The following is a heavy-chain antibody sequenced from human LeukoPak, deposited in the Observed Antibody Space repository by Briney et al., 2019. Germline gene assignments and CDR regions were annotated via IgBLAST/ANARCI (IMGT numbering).Heavy chain of an antibody. CDR3: ARVRLGGSYDAFDI. CDR1: GFTVSSNY. CDR2: IYSAGST. D-gene: IGHD1-26*01. Sequence: GGSLRLSCVASGFTVSSNYMSWVRQAPGKGLEWVSVIYSAGSTYYADSVKGRFTISRDNSKNSLFLQMHSLRADDTAVYYCARVRLGGSYDAFDIWGQGTMVTVSS. J-gene: IGHJ3*02. V-gene: IGHV3-53*01.